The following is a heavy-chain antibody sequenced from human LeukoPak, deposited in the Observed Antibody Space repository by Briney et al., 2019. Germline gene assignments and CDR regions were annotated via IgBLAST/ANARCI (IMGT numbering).Heavy chain of an antibody. CDR3: ARDREQRKRTGFDP. CDR2: INHSAST. Sequence: SETLSLTCAVYGGPFSGYYWSWIRQPPGKGLEWIGEINHSASTNYNPPLKSRVTISVDTSKCQFSLKLSSVTAADTAVYYCARDREQRKRTGFDPWGQGTLVTVSS. CDR1: GGPFSGYY. J-gene: IGHJ5*02. V-gene: IGHV4-34*01. D-gene: IGHD1/OR15-1a*01.